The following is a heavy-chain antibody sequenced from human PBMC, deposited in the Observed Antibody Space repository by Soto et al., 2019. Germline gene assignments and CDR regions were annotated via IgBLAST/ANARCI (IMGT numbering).Heavy chain of an antibody. CDR2: IDSTGGTT. Sequence: GGSPRLSRLTPWLPIPNFWLPWGPQAPRKGLEHVCAIDSTGGTTDYADSVKGRFTISRDNSKNTLYLQMTSLRTDDTGTYYCAKDSCTRPFGELLRDHHDLWGQGTLVTVSS. CDR3: AKDSCTRPFGELLRDHHDL. CDR1: WLPIPNFW. D-gene: IGHD3-10*01. J-gene: IGHJ5*02. V-gene: IGHV3-64D*08.